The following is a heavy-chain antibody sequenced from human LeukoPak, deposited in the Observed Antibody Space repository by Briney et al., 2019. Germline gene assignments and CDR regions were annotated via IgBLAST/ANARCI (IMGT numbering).Heavy chain of an antibody. CDR1: GGSISSSSYY. J-gene: IGHJ2*01. CDR2: IYYSGST. CDR3: ATGRGWQLWYFDL. D-gene: IGHD2-15*01. V-gene: IGHV4-39*01. Sequence: SETLSLTCTVSGGSISSSSYYWGWIRQPPGKGLEWIGSIYYSGSTYYNPSLKSRVTISVDTSKNQFSLKLSSVTAADTAVYYCATGRGWQLWYFDLWGRGTLVTVSS.